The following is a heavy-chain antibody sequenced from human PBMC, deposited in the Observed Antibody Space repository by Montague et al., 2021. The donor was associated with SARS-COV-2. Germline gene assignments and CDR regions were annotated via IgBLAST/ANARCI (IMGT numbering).Heavy chain of an antibody. D-gene: IGHD4-11*01. Sequence: SETLSLTCTVSGGSISSFYWSWFRQHPGKGLEGIGYNTDSGSTNNNTPPTSRVTMSVDTSKNQYSLKVKSVTAADTAVYYYSGNYSACLPAVYWGQGTLVTVSS. CDR1: GGSISSFY. CDR3: SGNYSACLPAVY. CDR2: NTDSGST. V-gene: IGHV4-59*08. J-gene: IGHJ4*02.